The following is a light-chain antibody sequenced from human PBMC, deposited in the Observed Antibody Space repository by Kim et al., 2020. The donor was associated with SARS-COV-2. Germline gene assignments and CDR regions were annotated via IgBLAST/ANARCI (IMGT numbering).Light chain of an antibody. CDR3: CSFAASTILL. CDR1: FYTY. V-gene: IGLV2-8*01. Sequence: SPAGSPVHSVTISCSVFYTYLSWYQQLPGKSPRLLIYDVYKRPSGVPVRFSGSRSANTASLTVSRLRADDEADYYCCSFAASTILLFGGGTQLTVL. J-gene: IGLJ2*01. CDR2: DVY.